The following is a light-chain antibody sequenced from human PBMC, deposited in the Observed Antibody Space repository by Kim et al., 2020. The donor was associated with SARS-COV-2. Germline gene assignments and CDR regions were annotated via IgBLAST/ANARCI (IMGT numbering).Light chain of an antibody. Sequence: GQRVTSACSGSSSNIGSNYGYWYQQLPGTAPKLLIYRNNQRPSGVPDRFSGSKSGTSASLAISGLRSEDEADYYCAAWDDSLSGRVFGGGTQLTVL. CDR2: RNN. CDR1: SSNIGSNY. CDR3: AAWDDSLSGRV. J-gene: IGLJ3*02. V-gene: IGLV1-47*01.